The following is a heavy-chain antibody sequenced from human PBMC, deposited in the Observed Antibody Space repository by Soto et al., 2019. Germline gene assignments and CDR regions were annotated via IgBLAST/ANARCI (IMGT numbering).Heavy chain of an antibody. J-gene: IGHJ6*02. CDR2: IDSDGSST. Sequence: EVQLVEAGGGLVQPGGSLRVSCAASGFTFGSYWMNWVRQAPGTGLVWVSRIDSDGSSTTYGDSVKGRFTTSRDNAKNTLYLQMSSLRVEDTAGYSCTRGRPYGMDVWGQGTTVTVSS. CDR1: GFTFGSYW. CDR3: TRGRPYGMDV. V-gene: IGHV3-74*03.